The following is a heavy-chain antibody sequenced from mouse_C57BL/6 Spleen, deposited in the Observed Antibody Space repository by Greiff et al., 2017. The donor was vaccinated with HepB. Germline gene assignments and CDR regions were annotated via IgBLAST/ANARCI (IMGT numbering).Heavy chain of an antibody. Sequence: VQLQQPGAELVKPGASVKLSCKASGYTFTSYWMHWVKQRPGQGLEWIGMIHPNSGSTNYNEKFKSKATLTVDKSSSTAYMQLSSLTSEDSAVYYCAREGTAQAPFDYWGQGTTLTVSS. CDR3: AREGTAQAPFDY. CDR1: GYTFTSYW. CDR2: IHPNSGST. V-gene: IGHV1-64*01. J-gene: IGHJ2*01. D-gene: IGHD3-2*02.